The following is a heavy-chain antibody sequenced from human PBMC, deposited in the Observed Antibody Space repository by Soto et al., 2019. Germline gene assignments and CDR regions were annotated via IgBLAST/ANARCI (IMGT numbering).Heavy chain of an antibody. V-gene: IGHV4-34*01. Sequence: PSETLSLTCGVYGGYFTNYDWIWVRQPPGTGLEWIGEVNHSGEATYNPSLQSRVTISLDTSNNHFSLKMTSVTAADTAMYFCARGELFPRSWFDPWGQGTQVTVS. D-gene: IGHD1-26*01. CDR2: VNHSGEA. J-gene: IGHJ5*02. CDR3: ARGELFPRSWFDP. CDR1: GGYFTNYD.